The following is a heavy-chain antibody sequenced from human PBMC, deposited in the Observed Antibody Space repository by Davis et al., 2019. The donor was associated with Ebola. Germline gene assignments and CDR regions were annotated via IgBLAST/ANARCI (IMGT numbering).Heavy chain of an antibody. D-gene: IGHD3-3*01. V-gene: IGHV3-23*01. CDR1: GFTFSSYD. CDR3: AKDKNYDFWSGYPHDAFDI. J-gene: IGHJ3*02. Sequence: GESLKISCAASGFTFSSYDMSWVRQAPGKGLEWVSAIIGSGGSTYYADSVKGRFTISRDNSKNTLYLQMNSLRAEDTAIYYCAKDKNYDFWSGYPHDAFDIWGQGTMVTVSS. CDR2: IIGSGGST.